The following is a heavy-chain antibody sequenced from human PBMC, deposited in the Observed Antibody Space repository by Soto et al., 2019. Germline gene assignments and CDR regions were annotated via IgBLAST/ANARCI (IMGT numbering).Heavy chain of an antibody. V-gene: IGHV4-59*01. D-gene: IGHD3-22*01. CDR1: SGSISSYY. CDR2: IYYSGST. J-gene: IGHJ4*02. CDR3: ARDNGREEYYDSSGYWYYLDY. Sequence: SETLSLTCTVSSGSISSYYWSWIRQPPGRGLEWIGYIYYSGSTNYNPSLKSRVTISVDTSKNQFSLKLSSVTAADTAVYYCARDNGREEYYDSSGYWYYLDYWGQGALVTV.